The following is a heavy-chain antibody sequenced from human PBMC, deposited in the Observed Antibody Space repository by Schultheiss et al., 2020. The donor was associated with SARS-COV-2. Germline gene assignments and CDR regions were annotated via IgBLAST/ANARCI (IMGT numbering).Heavy chain of an antibody. CDR2: ISAYNGNT. D-gene: IGHD6-13*01. V-gene: IGHV1-18*01. CDR3: AREQGVIAAAGYNGMDV. Sequence: ASVKVSCKASGGTFSSYAISWVRQAPGQGLEWMGWISAYNGNTNYAQKLQGRVTMTTDTSTSTAYMELRSLRSDDTAVYYCAREQGVIAAAGYNGMDVWGQGTTVTVSS. CDR1: GGTFSSYA. J-gene: IGHJ6*02.